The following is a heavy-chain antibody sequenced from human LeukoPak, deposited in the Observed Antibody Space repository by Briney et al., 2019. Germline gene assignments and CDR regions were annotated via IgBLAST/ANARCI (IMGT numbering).Heavy chain of an antibody. J-gene: IGHJ4*02. CDR1: GFTFTNAW. CDR3: TTDRAVAGISFDY. CDR2: IKSKNDGGTT. Sequence: GGSLRLSCAASGFTFTNAWMSWVRQAPGKGLEWVGRIKSKNDGGTTDYAAPVKGRFTIPRDDSKNTLYLQMNSLKTEDTAVYYCTTDRAVAGISFDYWGQGTLVTVSS. V-gene: IGHV3-15*01. D-gene: IGHD6-19*01.